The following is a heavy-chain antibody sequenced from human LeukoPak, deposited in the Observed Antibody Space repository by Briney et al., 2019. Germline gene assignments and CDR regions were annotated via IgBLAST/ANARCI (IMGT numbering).Heavy chain of an antibody. D-gene: IGHD6-13*01. CDR1: GGSISSNY. Sequence: SETLSLTCSVSGGSISSNYWSWIRQSPGQGLEWIGYIYYSGSTNYNPSLKSRVTISVDTSKNQFSLKLSSVTAADTAVYYCAKRVAAAGIFDYWGQGTLVTVSS. CDR3: AKRVAAAGIFDY. CDR2: IYYSGST. V-gene: IGHV4-59*08. J-gene: IGHJ4*02.